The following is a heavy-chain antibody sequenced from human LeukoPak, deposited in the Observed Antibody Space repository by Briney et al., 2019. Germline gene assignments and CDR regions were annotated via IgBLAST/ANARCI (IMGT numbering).Heavy chain of an antibody. CDR3: ARGGPVVVAATPY. V-gene: IGHV1-2*02. J-gene: IGHJ4*02. D-gene: IGHD2-15*01. CDR1: GYTFTGYF. Sequence: GVLVKVSCKPSGYTFTGYFMHWVRQAPGQRLEWMGWINPNSGGTNYAQKFQGRVTMTRDTSISTAYMELSRLRSDDTAVYYCARGGPVVVAATPYWGQGTLVTVSS. CDR2: INPNSGGT.